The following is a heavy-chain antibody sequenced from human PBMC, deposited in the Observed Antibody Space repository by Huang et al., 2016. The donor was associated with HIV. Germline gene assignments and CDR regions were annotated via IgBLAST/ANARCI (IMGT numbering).Heavy chain of an antibody. Sequence: QVQLVQSGAEVKKPGASVKVSCRTSGYTFTDYFVHWVRQAPGQGLQCMGSINPRSGVTNYAQKFQGRVTMNRDTSIRTVYMELNRLRSDDTALYYCARTPYSGSHPDYWGQGTLVTVSS. D-gene: IGHD2-15*01. CDR1: GYTFTDYF. J-gene: IGHJ4*02. CDR2: INPRSGVT. V-gene: IGHV1-2*02. CDR3: ARTPYSGSHPDY.